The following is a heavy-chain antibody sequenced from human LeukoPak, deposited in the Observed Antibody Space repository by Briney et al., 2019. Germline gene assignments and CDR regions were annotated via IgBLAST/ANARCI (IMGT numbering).Heavy chain of an antibody. CDR1: GFTFSSYG. CDR3: AKYSDYGQHRDWFGP. V-gene: IGHV3-30*18. J-gene: IGHJ5*02. D-gene: IGHD4-17*01. Sequence: GGSLRLSCTDSGFTFSSYGIHWVRQAPGKGLEWVAVVSYDGNRKYYAESVKGRFTISKDNSKSTVYLEMGSLRGEDTAVYYCAKYSDYGQHRDWFGPWGQGTPVTVSS. CDR2: VSYDGNRK.